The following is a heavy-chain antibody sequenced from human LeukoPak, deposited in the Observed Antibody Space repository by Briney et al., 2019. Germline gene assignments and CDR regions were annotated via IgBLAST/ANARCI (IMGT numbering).Heavy chain of an antibody. CDR3: ARGRYYYDSSGLFDY. CDR2: INPNSGGT. CDR1: GYTFTGYY. Sequence: ASVKVSCKASGYTFTGYYMHWVRQAPGQGLEWMGWINPNSGGTNYAQKFQGRVTMTRDTSISTAYMELSRLRSDDTAVYCCARGRYYYDSSGLFDYWGQGTLVTVSS. D-gene: IGHD3-22*01. J-gene: IGHJ4*02. V-gene: IGHV1-2*02.